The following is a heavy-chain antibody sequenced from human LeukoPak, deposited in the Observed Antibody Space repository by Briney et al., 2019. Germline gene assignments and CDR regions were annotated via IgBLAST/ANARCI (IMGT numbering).Heavy chain of an antibody. V-gene: IGHV3-30*03. Sequence: GRSLRLSCAASGFTFSSYGMHWVRQAPGKGLEWVAVISYDGSNKYYADSVKGRFAISRDNSKNTLYLQMNSLRADDTAVYYCARSNYYTVDVWGQGTAVTVSS. CDR2: ISYDGSNK. J-gene: IGHJ6*02. CDR1: GFTFSSYG. CDR3: ARSNYYTVDV.